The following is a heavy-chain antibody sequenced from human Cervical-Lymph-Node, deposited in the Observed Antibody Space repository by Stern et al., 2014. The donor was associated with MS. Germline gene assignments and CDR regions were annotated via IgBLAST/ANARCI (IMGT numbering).Heavy chain of an antibody. Sequence: VQLVESGAEVKKPGASVKVSCKASGYILSDYYMHWVRQAPGQGLEWMGWINVKSGGANFAQKFQGRVTLTMDTSINTAYMEINRLRSDDTAVYYCARVINSVAAAPFDLWGRGTLVTVSS. CDR2: INVKSGGA. CDR1: GYILSDYY. CDR3: ARVINSVAAAPFDL. V-gene: IGHV1-2*02. J-gene: IGHJ2*01. D-gene: IGHD6-13*01.